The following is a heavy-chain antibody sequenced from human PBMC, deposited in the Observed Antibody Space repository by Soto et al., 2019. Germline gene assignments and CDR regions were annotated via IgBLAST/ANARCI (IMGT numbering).Heavy chain of an antibody. CDR3: ARVAVAARPRWYNWFDP. CDR2: MNPNSGET. CDR1: GYTFSDYD. V-gene: IGHV1-8*02. Sequence: RASVKVSCKTSGYTFSDYDINWVRQATGQGLEWIGWMNPNSGETGYAQKFQGRVTTTRSVSLTTAYLELSSLRSEDTAVYYCARVAVAARPRWYNWFDPWGQGTLVTVSS. D-gene: IGHD2-15*01. J-gene: IGHJ5*02.